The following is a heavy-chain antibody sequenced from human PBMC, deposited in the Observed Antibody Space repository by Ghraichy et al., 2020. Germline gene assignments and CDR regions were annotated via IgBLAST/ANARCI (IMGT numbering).Heavy chain of an antibody. CDR1: GVSISSAGGFS. Sequence: SETLSLTCAVSGVSISSAGGFSWNWVRQSPGKGLEWIAFSYNSGSTYYNPSLKSRVTISLDMSKNQFSLRLSSVTAADTAMYYCARGGEGTLPVHAFDLWGQGRLVTVSS. D-gene: IGHD1-14*01. CDR3: ARGGEGTLPVHAFDL. CDR2: SYNSGST. J-gene: IGHJ3*01. V-gene: IGHV4-30-2*06.